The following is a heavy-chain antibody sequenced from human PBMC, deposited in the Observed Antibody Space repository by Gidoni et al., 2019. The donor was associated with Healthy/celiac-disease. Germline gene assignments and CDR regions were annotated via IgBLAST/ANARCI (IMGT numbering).Heavy chain of an antibody. V-gene: IGHV4-39*01. CDR1: GGSISSSSYY. CDR2: IYYSGST. J-gene: IGHJ4*02. D-gene: IGHD6-13*01. CDR3: ASRPVIAAAYYFDY. Sequence: QLQLQESGPVLVKPSETLSLTCTVSGGSISSSSYYWGWIRQPPGKGLEWIGSIYYSGSTYYNPSLKRRVTISVDTSKNQFSLKLSSVTAADTAVYYCASRPVIAAAYYFDYWGQGTLVTVSS.